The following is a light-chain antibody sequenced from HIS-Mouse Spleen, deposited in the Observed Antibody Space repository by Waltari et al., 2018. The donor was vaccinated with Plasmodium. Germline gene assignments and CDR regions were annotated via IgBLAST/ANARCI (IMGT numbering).Light chain of an antibody. V-gene: IGLV3-9*01. CDR1: NIGSKN. J-gene: IGLJ2*01. CDR2: RDS. CDR3: QVWDSSTVV. Sequence: SYELTQPLSVSVALGQTARITCGGNNIGSKNVHWYQQKPGQAPVLVIYRDSNRPSGIPERLSGSNSGNTATLTISQAQAGDEADYYCQVWDSSTVVFGGGTKLTVL.